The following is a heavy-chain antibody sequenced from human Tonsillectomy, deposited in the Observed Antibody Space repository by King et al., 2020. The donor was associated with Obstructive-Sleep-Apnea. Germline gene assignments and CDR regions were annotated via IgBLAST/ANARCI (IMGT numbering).Heavy chain of an antibody. CDR1: GFTFSSYA. Sequence: VQLVESGGGLVQPGGSLRLSCAASGFTFSSYAMSWVRQAPGKGLEWVSAISGSGGSTYYADSVKGRFTISRDNSKNTLYLQMNSLRAEDTAVYYCATDQERYSSGSLAPDYFDYWGQGTLVTVSS. J-gene: IGHJ4*02. CDR3: ATDQERYSSGSLAPDYFDY. D-gene: IGHD6-19*01. V-gene: IGHV3-23*04. CDR2: ISGSGGST.